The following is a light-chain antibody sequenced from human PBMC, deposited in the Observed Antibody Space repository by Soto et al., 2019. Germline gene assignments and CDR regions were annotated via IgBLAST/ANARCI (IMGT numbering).Light chain of an antibody. J-gene: IGLJ2*01. CDR2: EGS. V-gene: IGLV2-23*03. CDR1: SSDVGSYNL. CDR3: CSYAGSSTFDVV. Sequence: QSVLTQPASVSGSPGQSITISCTGTSSDVGSYNLVSWYQQHPGKAPKLMIYEGSKRPSGVSNRFSGSKSGNTASLTISGLQAEDEXDYYCCSYAGSSTFDVVFGGGTKVTVL.